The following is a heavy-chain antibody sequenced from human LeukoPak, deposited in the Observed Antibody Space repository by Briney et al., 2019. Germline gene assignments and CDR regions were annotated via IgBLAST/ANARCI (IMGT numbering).Heavy chain of an antibody. CDR3: ARAVVRGVIPHDAFDI. Sequence: GRSLRLSCAASGFTFSSYAMHWVRQAPGKGLEWVAVISYDGSNKYYADSVKGRFTISRDNSKNPLYLQMNSLRAEDTAVYYCARAVVRGVIPHDAFDIWGQGTMVTVSS. J-gene: IGHJ3*02. V-gene: IGHV3-30*04. CDR1: GFTFSSYA. D-gene: IGHD3-10*01. CDR2: ISYDGSNK.